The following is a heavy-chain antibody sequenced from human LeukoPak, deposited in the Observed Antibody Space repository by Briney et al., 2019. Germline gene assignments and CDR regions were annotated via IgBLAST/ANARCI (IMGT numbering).Heavy chain of an antibody. V-gene: IGHV1-46*01. Sequence: ASVKVSCKASGYTFTSYYMHWVRQAPGQGLEWMGIINPSGGSTSYAQKFQGRVTMTRDTSISTAYMELSRLRSDDTAVYYCARALTMIVVAPWGFDYWGQGTLVTVSS. CDR1: GYTFTSYY. J-gene: IGHJ4*02. D-gene: IGHD3-22*01. CDR3: ARALTMIVVAPWGFDY. CDR2: INPSGGST.